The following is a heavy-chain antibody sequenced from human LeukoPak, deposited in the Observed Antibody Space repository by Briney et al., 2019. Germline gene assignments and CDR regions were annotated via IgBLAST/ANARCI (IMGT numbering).Heavy chain of an antibody. CDR1: GFTFSSYW. Sequence: GGSLRLSCAASGFTFSSYWMSWVRQAPGKGLEWVANIKQDGSEKYYVDSVKGRFTISRDNAKNSLYLQMNSLRAEDTAVYYCARDHSGSYSNFDYWGQGTLVTASS. D-gene: IGHD1-26*01. V-gene: IGHV3-7*01. J-gene: IGHJ4*02. CDR2: IKQDGSEK. CDR3: ARDHSGSYSNFDY.